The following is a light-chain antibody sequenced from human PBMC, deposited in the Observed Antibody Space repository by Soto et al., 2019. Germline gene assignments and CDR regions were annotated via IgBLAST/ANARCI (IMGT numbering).Light chain of an antibody. J-gene: IGKJ1*01. V-gene: IGKV4-1*01. CDR1: QRVTYVSNNESH. Sequence: IVMTQSPESLTVSLGGGATLNCWSSQRVTYVSNNESHLAWYQQKAGQPPKLLIDWASTRASGVPDRFSGSWSGTDFTLTISRLQAEDVAVYYCQHYYHSWTFGQGPQVEIK. CDR2: WAS. CDR3: QHYYHSWT.